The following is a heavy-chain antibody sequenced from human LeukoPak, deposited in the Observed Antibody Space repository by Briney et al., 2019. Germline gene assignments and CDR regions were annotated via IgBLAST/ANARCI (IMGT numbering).Heavy chain of an antibody. CDR2: ISGSGGTT. J-gene: IGHJ4*02. V-gene: IGHV3-23*01. Sequence: GGSLRLSCAASGLTLSRYAMRWVRQAPGKGLEWVSAISGSGGTTYYADCVRGRFTLSRDISKNTVYLQMNSVRHEETAVYHGSELSYYGSGSYIDYWGQGTLVTVCS. CDR1: GLTLSRYA. CDR3: SELSYYGSGSYIDY. D-gene: IGHD3-10*01.